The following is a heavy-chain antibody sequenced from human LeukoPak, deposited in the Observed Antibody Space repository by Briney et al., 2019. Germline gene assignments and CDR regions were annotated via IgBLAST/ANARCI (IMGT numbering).Heavy chain of an antibody. CDR1: GYTFTGYY. CDR3: ARGIQLWLRNHYGMDV. J-gene: IGHJ6*02. Sequence: ASVKVSCKASGYTFTGYYMHWVRQAPGQGLEWMGRINPNSGGTNYAQEFQGRVTMTRDTSISTAYMELSRLRSDDTAVYYCARGIQLWLRNHYGMDVWGQGTTITVSS. CDR2: INPNSGGT. D-gene: IGHD5-18*01. V-gene: IGHV1-2*06.